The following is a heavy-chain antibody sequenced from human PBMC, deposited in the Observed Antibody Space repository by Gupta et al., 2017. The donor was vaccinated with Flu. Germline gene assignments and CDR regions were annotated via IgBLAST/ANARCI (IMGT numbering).Heavy chain of an antibody. V-gene: IGHV3-23*01. D-gene: IGHD6-6*01. J-gene: IGHJ6*02. CDR2: ISGSGGST. Sequence: EVQLLESGGGLVQPGGSLRLSCAASGFTFSSYAMSWVRQAPGKGLEWVSAISGSGGSTYYADSVKGLFTISRDNSKNTLYLQMNSLRAEDTAVYYCAKGYWQLANSRGYYYGMDVWGQGTTVTVSS. CDR3: AKGYWQLANSRGYYYGMDV. CDR1: GFTFSSYA.